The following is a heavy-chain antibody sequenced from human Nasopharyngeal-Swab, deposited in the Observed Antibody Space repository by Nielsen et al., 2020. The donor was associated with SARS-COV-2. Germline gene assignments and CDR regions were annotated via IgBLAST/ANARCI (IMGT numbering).Heavy chain of an antibody. CDR2: VSYDGANK. J-gene: IGHJ5*02. CDR1: GFTFSSFA. V-gene: IGHV3-30*09. CDR3: ARGQAAAAIAWFDP. Sequence: GESLKISCATSGFTFSSFAMYWVRQAPGKGLEWVAVVSYDGANKYYADSVKGRFAISRDNSKNILYLQMSSLSAEDTALYYCARGQAAAAIAWFDPWGQGTLVTVSS. D-gene: IGHD2-2*01.